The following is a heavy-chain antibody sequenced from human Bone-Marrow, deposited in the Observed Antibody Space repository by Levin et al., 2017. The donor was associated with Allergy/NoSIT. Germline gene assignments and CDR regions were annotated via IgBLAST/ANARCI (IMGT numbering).Heavy chain of an antibody. D-gene: IGHD3-16*01. CDR1: GFTFWSFA. V-gene: IGHV3-23*01. J-gene: IGHJ4*02. Sequence: GGSLRLSCAASGFTFWSFAMSWVRPAPGEGLEWVSFISGRGDKTNYADSVKGRFAMSRDNPENTLYMEVNNLRAEDTAVYYCATAIRGTEYYLEYWGQGTQVSVSS. CDR3: ATAIRGTEYYLEY. CDR2: ISGRGDKT.